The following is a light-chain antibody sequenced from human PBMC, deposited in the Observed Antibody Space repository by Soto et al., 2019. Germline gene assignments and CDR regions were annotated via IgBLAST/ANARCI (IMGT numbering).Light chain of an antibody. Sequence: IRFTQCPTTLTQSPDERSTLSFRASQSISSWLAWYQQKPGKAPKLLIYDASNGESGVPSRFSGSGSGTEFTLTISSLQPEDFATYYCQQSYSTPITFGQGTRLEIK. CDR1: QSISSW. V-gene: IGKV1-5*01. J-gene: IGKJ5*01. CDR2: DAS. CDR3: QQSYSTPIT.